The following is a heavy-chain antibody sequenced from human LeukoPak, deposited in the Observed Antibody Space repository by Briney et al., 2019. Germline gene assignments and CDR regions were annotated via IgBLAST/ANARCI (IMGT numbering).Heavy chain of an antibody. CDR2: IYSGGST. CDR3: ARVYSSSNRFDP. J-gene: IGHJ5*02. D-gene: IGHD6-6*01. CDR1: GFTVSSNY. Sequence: GGSLRLSCAASGFTVSSNYMSWVRQAPGKGLEWVSVIYSGGSTYYADSVKGRFTISRDNSKNTLYLQMNSPRAEDTAVYYCARVYSSSNRFDPWGQGTLVTVSS. V-gene: IGHV3-66*01.